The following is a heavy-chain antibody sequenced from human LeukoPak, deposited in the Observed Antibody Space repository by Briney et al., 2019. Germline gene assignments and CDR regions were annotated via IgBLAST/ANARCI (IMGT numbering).Heavy chain of an antibody. J-gene: IGHJ4*02. V-gene: IGHV3-74*01. Sequence: GGSLRLSCAASGFTFSSYLMHWVRQAPGKGLVWVSRINSDGSSTYYADSVKGRFTISRDNAKNSLYLQMNSLRAEDTAVYYCARDPQSWYFDYWGQGTLVTVSS. CDR3: ARDPQSWYFDY. CDR1: GFTFSSYL. CDR2: INSDGSST.